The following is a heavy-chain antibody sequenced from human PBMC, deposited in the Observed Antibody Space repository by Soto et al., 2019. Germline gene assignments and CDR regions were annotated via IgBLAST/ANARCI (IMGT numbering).Heavy chain of an antibody. CDR3: ERSKRVGEVIAFYYYGMDL. V-gene: IGHV1-69*01. CDR1: GGTFRSYA. Sequence: QVQLLQSGAEVKKPGSSVKVSCKASGGTFRSYAISWVRQARGQGLEWMGGIIPRFVTANYAQQFQGRVTITADESTSTAYNGLSRLRSGDTGVCYCERSKRVGEVIAFYYYGMDLWGQGPTVPVSS. CDR2: IIPRFVTA. J-gene: IGHJ6*01. D-gene: IGHD2-21*01.